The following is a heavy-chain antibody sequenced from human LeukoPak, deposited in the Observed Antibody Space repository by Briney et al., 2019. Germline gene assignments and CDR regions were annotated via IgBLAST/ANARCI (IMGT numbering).Heavy chain of an antibody. J-gene: IGHJ3*02. Sequence: SETLSLTFSVSGDSTTSYYCSWIRQSPGKGLEWLGFVYKIGNTNYNPSLRSRLTMFVDRSKTQFSLRLRSVTAADTAVYFCAIGKYYYDEDASVNRASRTALDTWAQGTTVTVSS. V-gene: IGHV4-4*08. CDR2: VYKIGNT. D-gene: IGHD3-22*01. CDR1: GDSTTSYY. CDR3: AIGKYYYDEDASVNRASRTALDT.